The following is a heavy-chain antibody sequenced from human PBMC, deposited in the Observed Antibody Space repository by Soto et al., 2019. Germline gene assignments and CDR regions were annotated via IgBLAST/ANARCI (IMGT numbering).Heavy chain of an antibody. CDR3: ATRSRAFDY. V-gene: IGHV1-3*04. CDR2: INTDKGKT. Sequence: ASVKVSCKASGYTFTSYAMHWVRQAPGQRLEWMGWINTDKGKTNYAQKFQGRVTMTTDTSTSTAYMELRSLRSDDTAVYYCATRSRAFDYWGQGTLVTVSS. J-gene: IGHJ4*02. CDR1: GYTFTSYA.